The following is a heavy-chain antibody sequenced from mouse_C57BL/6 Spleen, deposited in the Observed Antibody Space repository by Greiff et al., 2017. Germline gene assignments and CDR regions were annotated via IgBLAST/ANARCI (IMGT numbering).Heavy chain of an antibody. CDR3: ARRERDGYDGGFAY. D-gene: IGHD2-2*01. V-gene: IGHV1-72*01. J-gene: IGHJ3*01. CDR1: GYTFTSYW. CDR2: IDPNSGGT. Sequence: QVQLQQPGAELVKPGASVKLSCKASGYTFTSYWMHWVKQRPGRGLEWIGRIDPNSGGTKYNEKFKSKATLTVDKPSSTAYMQRSSLTSEDSAVYYCARRERDGYDGGFAYWGQGTLVTVSA.